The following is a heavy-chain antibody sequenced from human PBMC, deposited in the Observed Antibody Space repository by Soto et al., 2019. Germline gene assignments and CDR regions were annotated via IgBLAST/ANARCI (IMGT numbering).Heavy chain of an antibody. J-gene: IGHJ3*02. V-gene: IGHV1-2*04. D-gene: IGHD4-17*01. CDR3: ARYVDYDHAFDI. CDR2: INPNGGGT. CDR1: GYTFTGYY. Sequence: ASVKVSCKASGYTFTGYYMHWVRQAPGQGLEWMGWINPNGGGTNYAQKFQGWVTMTRDTSISTAYMELRSLRSDDTAVYYCARYVDYDHAFDIWGQGTMVTVSS.